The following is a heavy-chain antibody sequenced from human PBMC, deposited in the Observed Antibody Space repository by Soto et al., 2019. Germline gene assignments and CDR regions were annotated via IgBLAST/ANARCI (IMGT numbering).Heavy chain of an antibody. Sequence: SETLSLTCAVYGASFSGYYWSWIRQPPGKGLEWIGSIYYSGSTYYNPSLKSRVTISVDTSKNQFSLKLSSVTAADTAVYYCARIYYDSVFDYWGQGTLVTVSS. CDR2: IYYSGST. CDR3: ARIYYDSVFDY. V-gene: IGHV4-34*01. CDR1: GASFSGYY. J-gene: IGHJ4*02. D-gene: IGHD3-22*01.